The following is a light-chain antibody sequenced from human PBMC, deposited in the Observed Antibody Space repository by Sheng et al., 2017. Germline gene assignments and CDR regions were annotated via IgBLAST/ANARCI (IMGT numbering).Light chain of an antibody. V-gene: IGKV1-9*01. CDR1: QGISTY. Sequence: EIHLTQSPSFVSAFVGDRVTITCRASQGISTYLAWYQQKAGKAPKLLIYATSTLQRGVPSRFSGSGSGTEFTLTITSLQPDDFATYYCQQLNLYPRTFGQRDRPVEI. CDR2: ATS. J-gene: IGKJ1*01. CDR3: QQLNLYPRT.